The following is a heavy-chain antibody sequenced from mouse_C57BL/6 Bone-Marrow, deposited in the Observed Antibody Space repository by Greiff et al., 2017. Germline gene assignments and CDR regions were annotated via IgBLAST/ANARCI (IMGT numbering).Heavy chain of an antibody. Sequence: EVQLVESGGGLVKPGGSLKLSCAASGFTFSSYTMSWVRQTPEQRLEWVATISGGGGNTYYPDSVKGRFTISRDNAKNTLYLQMSSLRSEDTALYYCARHVGPYAMDYWGQGTSVTVSS. J-gene: IGHJ4*01. CDR2: ISGGGGNT. CDR1: GFTFSSYT. CDR3: ARHVGPYAMDY. V-gene: IGHV5-9*01.